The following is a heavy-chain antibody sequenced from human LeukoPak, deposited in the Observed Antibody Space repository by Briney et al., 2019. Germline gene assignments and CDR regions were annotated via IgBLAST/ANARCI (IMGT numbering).Heavy chain of an antibody. V-gene: IGHV4-34*01. Sequence: SETLSLTCAVYGGSFSGYYWSWIRQPPGKGLEWIGEINHSGSTNYNPSLKSRVTISVDTSKNQFSLKLSSVTAADTAVYYCARGRVVGATESKDQNWFDPWGQGILVTVSS. J-gene: IGHJ5*02. CDR2: INHSGST. D-gene: IGHD1-26*01. CDR1: GGSFSGYY. CDR3: ARGRVVGATESKDQNWFDP.